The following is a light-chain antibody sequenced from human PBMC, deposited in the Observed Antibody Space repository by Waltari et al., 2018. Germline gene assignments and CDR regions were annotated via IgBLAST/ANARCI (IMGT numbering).Light chain of an antibody. CDR1: NIGSKS. J-gene: IGLJ2*01. V-gene: IGLV3-21*02. Sequence: SYVLTQPPSVSVAPGQTARITCGGNNIGSKSVHWYQQKPGQAPVLVVYADSDRPSGIPERFSGSNSGNTATLTISSVEAGDEADYYCQVWDSSSDHPAVVFGGGTKLTVL. CDR3: QVWDSSSDHPAVV. CDR2: ADS.